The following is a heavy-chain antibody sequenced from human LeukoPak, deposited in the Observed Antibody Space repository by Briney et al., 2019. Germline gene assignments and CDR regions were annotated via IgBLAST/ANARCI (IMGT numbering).Heavy chain of an antibody. Sequence: ASVKVSCKASGYTFTSYYIHWVRQAPGQGLEWMGVINPSGGSTSYAQRFQGRVTMTRDTSTSTIYMELNSLRSEDTAVYYCARDPDSSSWSICYFDYRGQGTLVTVFS. V-gene: IGHV1-46*01. D-gene: IGHD6-13*01. J-gene: IGHJ4*02. CDR1: GYTFTSYY. CDR3: ARDPDSSSWSICYFDY. CDR2: INPSGGST.